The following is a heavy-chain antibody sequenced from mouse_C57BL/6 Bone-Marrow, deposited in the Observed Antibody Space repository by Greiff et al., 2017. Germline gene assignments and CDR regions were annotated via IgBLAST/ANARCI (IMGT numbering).Heavy chain of an antibody. CDR3: AANQLDYFDY. CDR1: GYTFTSYW. Sequence: QVQLQQPGAELVKPGASVKLSCKASGYTFTSYWMQWVEQRPGQGLEWIGEIDPSDSYTNYNQKFKGKATLTVDTSSSTAYMQLSGLTSEDSAVYYCAANQLDYFDYWGQGTTLTVSS. D-gene: IGHD4-1*02. CDR2: IDPSDSYT. V-gene: IGHV1-50*01. J-gene: IGHJ2*01.